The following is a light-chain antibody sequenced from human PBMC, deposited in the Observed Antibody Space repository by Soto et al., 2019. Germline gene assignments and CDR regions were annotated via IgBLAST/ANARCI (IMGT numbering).Light chain of an antibody. CDR2: DVS. Sequence: QSALTQPRSVSGSPGQSVTISCTGTSSDVGSYNYVSWYQQHPGKAPKLMISDVSKRPSGVPDRFSGSKSGNTASLTISGLLAEDEAEYYCCSYAGSYVFGTGTKLTVL. J-gene: IGLJ1*01. CDR3: CSYAGSYV. V-gene: IGLV2-11*01. CDR1: SSDVGSYNY.